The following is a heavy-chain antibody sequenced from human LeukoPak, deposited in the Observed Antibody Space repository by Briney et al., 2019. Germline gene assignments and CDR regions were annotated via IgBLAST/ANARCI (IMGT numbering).Heavy chain of an antibody. CDR3: ARALVAGVTLNALDI. CDR1: GFSFSSHW. V-gene: IGHV3-74*01. J-gene: IGHJ3*02. CDR2: IQYDGSTT. D-gene: IGHD2-15*01. Sequence: GGSLRHSCAPSGFSFSSHWMHWVRQAPGKGLVWVARIQYDGSTTNYADSVKGRFTISRDNAKKTLYVQMNSLRAEDTAVYYCARALVAGVTLNALDIWGQGTMVTVSS.